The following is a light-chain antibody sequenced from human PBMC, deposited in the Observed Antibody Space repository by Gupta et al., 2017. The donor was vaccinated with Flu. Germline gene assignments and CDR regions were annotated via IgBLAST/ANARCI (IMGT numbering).Light chain of an antibody. CDR2: ETS. CDR3: QQYNNWPLT. J-gene: IGKJ4*01. Sequence: EIVMTQSPATLSVSPGERVTLSCRASQTVSTRYLAWYQHRPGLAPRLLIYETSTRADDIPARFSGSGSGTEFTLTISSLQSEDFAVYYCQQYNNWPLTFGGGTKVEIK. CDR1: QTVSTRY. V-gene: IGKV3-15*01.